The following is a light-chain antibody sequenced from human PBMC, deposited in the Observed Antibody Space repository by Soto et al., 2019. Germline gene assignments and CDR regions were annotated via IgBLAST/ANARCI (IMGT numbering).Light chain of an antibody. CDR1: SSDVGGYNY. Sequence: QSALTQPPSASGSPGQSVTISCTGTSSDVGGYNYVSWFQQHPGRAPKFMIDEVSKRPSGVPDRFSGSKSGNTASLTVSGLQAEDEADYYCTSYAGSNIWVFGGGTKLTVL. V-gene: IGLV2-8*01. J-gene: IGLJ2*01. CDR2: EVS. CDR3: TSYAGSNIWV.